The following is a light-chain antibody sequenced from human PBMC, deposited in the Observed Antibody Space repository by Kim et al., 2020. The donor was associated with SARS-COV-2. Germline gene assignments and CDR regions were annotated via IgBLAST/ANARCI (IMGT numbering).Light chain of an antibody. V-gene: IGKV1-39*01. Sequence: DIQMTQSPLSLSASVGDTVTITCRASQTVGNHLNWFQHKPGKVPKLLIFGATNLQRGAPSRFSASGSGTDFTLTISSLQPEDFVTYYCQQTYSIPTFGPGTKVDIK. CDR1: QTVGNH. CDR3: QQTYSIPT. J-gene: IGKJ1*01. CDR2: GAT.